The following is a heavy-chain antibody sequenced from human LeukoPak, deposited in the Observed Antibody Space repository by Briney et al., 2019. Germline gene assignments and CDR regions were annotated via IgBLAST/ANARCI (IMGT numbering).Heavy chain of an antibody. V-gene: IGHV2-5*02. CDR2: IYWDDDK. Sequence: SGPTLVKPTQTLTLTCTFSGFSLSTSGVGVGWIRQPPGRALEWLALIYWDDDKRYNPSLKSRLTITKDTSKNQVVLTMTNMDPVDTATYYCAHTSFYCSSTSCYMHFDYWGQGTLATVSS. D-gene: IGHD2-2*02. CDR3: AHTSFYCSSTSCYMHFDY. CDR1: GFSLSTSGVG. J-gene: IGHJ4*02.